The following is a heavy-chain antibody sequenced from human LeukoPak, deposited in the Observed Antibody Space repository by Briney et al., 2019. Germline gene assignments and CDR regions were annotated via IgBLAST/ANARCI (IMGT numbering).Heavy chain of an antibody. CDR1: AGSISSYY. CDR2: IYYSGST. Sequence: PSETLSLTCTVSAGSISSYYWSWIRQPPGKGLEWIGYIYYSGSTNYNPSLKSRVTISVDTSKNQFSLKLSSVTAADTAVYYCARDRGGSGSYYPFDYWGQGTLVTVSS. CDR3: ARDRGGSGSYYPFDY. V-gene: IGHV4-59*01. D-gene: IGHD3-10*01. J-gene: IGHJ4*02.